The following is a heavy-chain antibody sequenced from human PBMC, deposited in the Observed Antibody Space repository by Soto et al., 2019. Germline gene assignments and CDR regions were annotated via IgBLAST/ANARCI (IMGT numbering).Heavy chain of an antibody. D-gene: IGHD3-22*01. V-gene: IGHV4-31*03. CDR1: GGSISSYY. J-gene: IGHJ4*02. Sequence: TLSLTCSVSGGSISSYYWSWIRQHPGKGLEWIGYIYYSGSTYYNPSLKSRVTISVDTSKNQFSLKLSSVTAADTAVYYCASSPIYCFWNSNPAYYYDSSGCHFDYWGQGTPVTVSS. CDR3: ASSPIYCFWNSNPAYYYDSSGCHFDY. CDR2: IYYSGST.